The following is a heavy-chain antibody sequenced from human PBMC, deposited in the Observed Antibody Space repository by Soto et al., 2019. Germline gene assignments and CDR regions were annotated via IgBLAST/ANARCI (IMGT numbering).Heavy chain of an antibody. D-gene: IGHD3-22*01. CDR3: ARQIYDSDTGPNFQYYYGS. V-gene: IGHV5-10-1*01. CDR2: IDPSDSQT. CDR1: GYSFAGYW. J-gene: IGHJ4*02. Sequence: GESLKISCKGSGYSFAGYWITWVRQKPGKGLEWMGRIDPSDSQTYYSPSFRGHVTISATKSITTVFLQWSSLRASDTAMYYCARQIYDSDTGPNFQYYYGSCGQLTPVTVSS.